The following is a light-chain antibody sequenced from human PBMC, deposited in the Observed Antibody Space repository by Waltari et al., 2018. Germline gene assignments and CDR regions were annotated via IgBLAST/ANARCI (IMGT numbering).Light chain of an antibody. CDR1: QSVSVY. V-gene: IGKV3-11*01. Sequence: EVVLTQSLDTLSLSPGERGTLSCTASQSVSVYLAWYQQRPGQAPRLLIYDASDRATGVPARFSGSGSETGFTLTISSLEPEDVAVYYCQQRTDRPPVTVGQGTRVEMK. CDR3: QQRTDRPPVT. J-gene: IGKJ1*01. CDR2: DAS.